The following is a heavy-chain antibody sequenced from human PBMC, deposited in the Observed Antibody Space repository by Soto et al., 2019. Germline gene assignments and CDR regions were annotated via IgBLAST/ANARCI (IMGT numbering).Heavy chain of an antibody. Sequence: QLQLQESGPGLVKPSETLSLTCTVSGGSISSSTYYWGWIRQPPGKGLEWIGSIYDSGNTYYNPSLKSRVTLSVATSKNQFSRKVRSVAAADPAVYYCARHLYGSAIGGQYWGQGTLVTVSS. J-gene: IGHJ4*02. V-gene: IGHV4-39*01. CDR1: GGSISSSTYY. D-gene: IGHD3-10*01. CDR2: IYDSGNT. CDR3: ARHLYGSAIGGQY.